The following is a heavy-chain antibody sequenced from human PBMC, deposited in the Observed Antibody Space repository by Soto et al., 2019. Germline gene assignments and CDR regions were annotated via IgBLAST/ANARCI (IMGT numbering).Heavy chain of an antibody. Sequence: GASVKVSCKASGYTFTSYAMHWVRQAPGQRLEWMGWINAGNGNTKYSQKFQGRVTITRDTSASTAYMELSSLRSEDTAVYYCAREGPTSYSGSYWVVYWGQGTLVTVSS. J-gene: IGHJ4*02. CDR2: INAGNGNT. CDR1: GYTFTSYA. V-gene: IGHV1-3*01. CDR3: AREGPTSYSGSYWVVY. D-gene: IGHD1-26*01.